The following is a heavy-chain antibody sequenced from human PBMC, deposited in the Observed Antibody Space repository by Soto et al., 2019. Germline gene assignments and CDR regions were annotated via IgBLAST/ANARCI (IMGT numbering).Heavy chain of an antibody. Sequence: QVQLVQSGAEVKKPGSSVKVSCKASGGTFSSYAISWVRQAPGQGLEWMGGIIPIFGTANYAQKFQGRVTITADESTSTAYMALSSLRSEDTAVYYCARGPYYYDGSGYWPYYYYGMDVWGQGTTVTVSS. D-gene: IGHD3-22*01. V-gene: IGHV1-69*01. CDR2: IIPIFGTA. CDR3: ARGPYYYDGSGYWPYYYYGMDV. J-gene: IGHJ6*01. CDR1: GGTFSSYA.